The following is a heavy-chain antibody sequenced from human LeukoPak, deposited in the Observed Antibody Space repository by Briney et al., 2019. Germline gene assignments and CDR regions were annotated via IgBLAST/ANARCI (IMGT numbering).Heavy chain of an antibody. CDR2: ISGSGGST. CDR3: AKESTMIVVVGADAFDI. Sequence: PGGSLRLSCAASGFTFSSYAMSWVRQAPGKGLEWVSAISGSGGSTYYADSVKGRFTISRDNSKNTLYLQMNSLRAEDTAVYYCAKESTMIVVVGADAFDIWGQGTMVTVSS. V-gene: IGHV3-23*01. D-gene: IGHD3-22*01. CDR1: GFTFSSYA. J-gene: IGHJ3*02.